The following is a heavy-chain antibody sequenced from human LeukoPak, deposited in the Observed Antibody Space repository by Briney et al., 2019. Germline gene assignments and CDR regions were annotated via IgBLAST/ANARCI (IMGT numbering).Heavy chain of an antibody. CDR3: ARSTWLLDK. Sequence: SETLSLTCTVSGGSLSPYYGSWIRQPPGKGLEWIGYIYYSGSTNYNPSLKSRVTISLDTSKNQFSLKLSSVTAADTAVYYCARSTWLLDKWGQGTLVTVSS. CDR2: IYYSGST. D-gene: IGHD3-22*01. V-gene: IGHV4-59*01. J-gene: IGHJ4*02. CDR1: GGSLSPYY.